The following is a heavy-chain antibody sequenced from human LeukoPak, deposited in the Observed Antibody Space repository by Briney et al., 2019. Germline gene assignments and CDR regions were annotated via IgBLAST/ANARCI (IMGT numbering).Heavy chain of an antibody. CDR2: IYSSGST. CDR1: GGSISTYY. J-gene: IGHJ4*02. CDR3: ARVAVAGTLDY. Sequence: DPSETLSLTCTVSGGSISTYYWNWIRQPPGKGLEWIGYIYSSGSTNYNPSLKSRVTISVDRSKNQFSLKLSSVTAADTAVYYCARVAVAGTLDYWGQGTLVTVSS. V-gene: IGHV4-59*12. D-gene: IGHD6-19*01.